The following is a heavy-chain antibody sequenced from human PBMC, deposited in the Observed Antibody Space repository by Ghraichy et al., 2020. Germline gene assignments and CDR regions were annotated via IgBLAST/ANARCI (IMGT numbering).Heavy chain of an antibody. J-gene: IGHJ4*02. D-gene: IGHD2-15*01. CDR1: GFTLTNYW. Sequence: GESLNISCAASGFTLTNYWMHWFRQPPGRGLVWFWRIRVDGISTIYADSVKGRFTTSRDNAKTTLYLQMNSLRAEDTAVYYCAREYCSGGRCFFGTGGSHFDYWGQGTLVTVSS. V-gene: IGHV3-74*01. CDR2: IRVDGIST. CDR3: AREYCSGGRCFFGTGGSHFDY.